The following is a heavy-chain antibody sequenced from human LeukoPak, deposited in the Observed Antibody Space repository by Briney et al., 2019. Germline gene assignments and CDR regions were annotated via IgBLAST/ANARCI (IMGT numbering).Heavy chain of an antibody. V-gene: IGHV4-59*10. D-gene: IGHD4-17*01. Sequence: SETLSLTCAVYGGSFSGYYWAWIRQPPGKGLEWIGRIYTSGTTHYNPSLKSRVTMSVDTSKNQFSLKLSSVTAADTAVYYCARLSTVTTSFDYWGQGTLVTVSS. J-gene: IGHJ4*02. CDR2: IYTSGTT. CDR3: ARLSTVTTSFDY. CDR1: GGSFSGYY.